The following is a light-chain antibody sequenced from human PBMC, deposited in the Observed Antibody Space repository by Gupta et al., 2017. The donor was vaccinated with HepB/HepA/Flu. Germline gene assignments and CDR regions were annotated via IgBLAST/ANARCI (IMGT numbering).Light chain of an antibody. J-gene: IGKJ5*01. Sequence: EILMTQSPSTLSASAGERVTITCRTSQSVSNNLNWYQQKPGQAPKLLIYGASTRNTGIPARFSGGGSGTQFTLTISSLQSEDFAVYYCQQSYNWLMTFGQGTRVEIK. V-gene: IGKV3-15*01. CDR3: QQSYNWLMT. CDR1: QSVSNN. CDR2: GAS.